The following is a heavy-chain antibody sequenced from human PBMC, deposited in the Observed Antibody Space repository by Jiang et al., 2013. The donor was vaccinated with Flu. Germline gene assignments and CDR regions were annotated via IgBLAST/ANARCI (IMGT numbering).Heavy chain of an antibody. D-gene: IGHD3-10*01. J-gene: IGHJ6*02. CDR2: IYWDDDK. CDR3: AHRRAYGSGSYSGMDV. V-gene: IGHV2-5*02. Sequence: KPTQTLTLTCTFSGFSLNTSGVGVGWIRQPPGKALEWLALIYWDDDKRYSPSLKSRLTITKDTSKNQVVLTMTNMDPVDTATYYCAHRRAYGSGSYSGMDVWGQGTTVTVSS. CDR1: GFSLNTSGVG.